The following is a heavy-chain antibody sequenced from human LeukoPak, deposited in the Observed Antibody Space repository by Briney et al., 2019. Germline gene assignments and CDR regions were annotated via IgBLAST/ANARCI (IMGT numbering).Heavy chain of an antibody. CDR1: GFTFSNNW. CDR2: IKQDGSEK. Sequence: PGGSLRLSCAASGFTFSNNWMSWVRQAPGKGLEWVANIKQDGSEKYYVDSVKGRFTISRDNAKKSLYLQMNSLRAEDTAAYYCARDREWFDPWGQGTLVTVSS. CDR3: ARDREWFDP. J-gene: IGHJ5*02. V-gene: IGHV3-7*01.